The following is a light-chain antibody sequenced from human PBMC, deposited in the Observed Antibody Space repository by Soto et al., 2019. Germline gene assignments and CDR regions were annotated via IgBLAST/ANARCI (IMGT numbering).Light chain of an antibody. Sequence: DIQMTQSPSSLSASVGDRVTITCRASQTINTYLNWYQQKPGKAPKVLIHTASTLLSGVPSRCSGSGSGTYFALTINHLQPEEFATYYCQQSYSFSFCPGTKVDIK. V-gene: IGKV1-39*01. CDR3: QQSYSFS. CDR2: TAS. J-gene: IGKJ3*01. CDR1: QTINTY.